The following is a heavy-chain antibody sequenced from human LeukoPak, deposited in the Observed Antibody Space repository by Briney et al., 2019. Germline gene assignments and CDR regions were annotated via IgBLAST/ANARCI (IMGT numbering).Heavy chain of an antibody. CDR2: IGYDGSNE. Sequence: QTGGSLRLSCAASGFTFSSYAMHWVRQAPGKGLEWVAMIGYDGSNEQYAHSVKGRFTISRDNSENTLHLQMNSLRAEDTAVYYCARGQSVGWELGFCDYWGQGTLVTVSS. CDR3: ARGQSVGWELGFCDY. J-gene: IGHJ4*02. CDR1: GFTFSSYA. D-gene: IGHD1-26*01. V-gene: IGHV3-33*01.